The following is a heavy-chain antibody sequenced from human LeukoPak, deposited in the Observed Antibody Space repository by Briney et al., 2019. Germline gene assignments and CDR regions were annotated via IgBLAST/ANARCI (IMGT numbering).Heavy chain of an antibody. CDR2: ISRSGSTI. Sequence: TGGSLRLSCAASGFTFSSYEMNWVRQAPGKGLEWVSYISRSGSTIYYADSVKGRFTISRDNAKKSLYLQMNGLRAEDTAVYYCARQTVYGSGSGNNWFDPWGQGTLVAVSA. CDR3: ARQTVYGSGSGNNWFDP. D-gene: IGHD3-10*01. J-gene: IGHJ5*02. V-gene: IGHV3-48*03. CDR1: GFTFSSYE.